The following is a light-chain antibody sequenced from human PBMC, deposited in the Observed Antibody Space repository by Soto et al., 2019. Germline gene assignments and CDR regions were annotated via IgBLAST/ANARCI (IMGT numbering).Light chain of an antibody. CDR1: QGIGDT. Sequence: EFVMTESPPSPSVSPGEGAPLSCRASQGIGDTLAWYQHKPGQAPRLLIYGASTWATGIPTRFTGSGSGTEFTLTISSLQSEDFAVYYCQQYNDWPRLTFGQGTRLEI. V-gene: IGKV3-15*01. J-gene: IGKJ5*01. CDR3: QQYNDWPRLT. CDR2: GAS.